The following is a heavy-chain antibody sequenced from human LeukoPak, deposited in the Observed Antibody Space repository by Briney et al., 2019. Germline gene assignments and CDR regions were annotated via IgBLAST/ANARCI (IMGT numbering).Heavy chain of an antibody. CDR2: IYYSGST. J-gene: IGHJ5*02. D-gene: IGHD3-16*01. V-gene: IGHV4-59*11. Sequence: SETLSLTCTVSGGSISSHYWSWIRQPPGKGLEWIGYIYYSGSTNYNPSLKSRVTISVDTSKNQFSLKLSSVSAADTAVYYCARDVTFWEGNWFDPWGQGTLVTVSS. CDR3: ARDVTFWEGNWFDP. CDR1: GGSISSHY.